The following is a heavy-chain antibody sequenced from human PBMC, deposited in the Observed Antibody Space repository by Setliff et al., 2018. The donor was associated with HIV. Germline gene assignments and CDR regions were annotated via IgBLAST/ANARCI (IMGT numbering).Heavy chain of an antibody. CDR2: ISYSGTT. J-gene: IGHJ3*02. D-gene: IGHD2-21*02. CDR1: GYSISDGCY. CDR3: ARLLQGGNYAFDI. Sequence: SETLSLTCAVSGYSISDGCYWNWIRQPPGKGLEWIGYISYSGTTNYNPSLKSRVIISVDTSKMQFSLKLRSVTAADTAMYYCARLLQGGNYAFDIWGQGTMVTVSS. V-gene: IGHV4-59*08.